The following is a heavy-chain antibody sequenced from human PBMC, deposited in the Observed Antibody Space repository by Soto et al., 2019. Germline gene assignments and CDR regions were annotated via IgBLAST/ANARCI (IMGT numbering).Heavy chain of an antibody. V-gene: IGHV3-33*01. CDR3: ARDGGGPSSGSHYYYYYYGMDV. CDR1: GFTFSSYG. CDR2: IWYDGSNK. Sequence: GGSLRLSCAASGFTFSSYGMHWVRQAPGKGLEWVAVIWYDGSNKYYADSVKGRFTISRDNSKNTLYLQMNSLRAEDTAVYYCARDGGGPSSGSHYYYYYYGMDVWGQGTTVTVSS. D-gene: IGHD3-10*01. J-gene: IGHJ6*02.